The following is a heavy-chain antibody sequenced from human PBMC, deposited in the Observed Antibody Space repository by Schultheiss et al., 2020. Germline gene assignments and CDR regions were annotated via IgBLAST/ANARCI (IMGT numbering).Heavy chain of an antibody. D-gene: IGHD3-10*01. CDR1: GGSISSSNW. J-gene: IGHJ5*02. Sequence: GSLRLSCAVSGGSISSSNWWSWVRQPPGKGLEWIGSIYHSGSTSYNPSLKSRVTISVDTSKNQFSLKVSSVTAADTAVCYCARDSSSGGSGSLAWGQGTLVTVSS. V-gene: IGHV4-4*02. CDR3: ARDSSSGGSGSLA. CDR2: IYHSGST.